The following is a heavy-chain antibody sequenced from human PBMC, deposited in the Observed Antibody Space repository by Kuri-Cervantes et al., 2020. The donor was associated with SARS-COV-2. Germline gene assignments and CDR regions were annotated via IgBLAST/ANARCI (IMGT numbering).Heavy chain of an antibody. J-gene: IGHJ4*02. CDR2: IKQDGSEK. D-gene: IGHD5-18*01. Sequence: GGSLRLSCAASGFTFSSYWMSWVRQAPGKGLEWVANIKQDGSEKYYVDSVKGRFTISRDNAKNSLYLQMNSLRAEDTAVYYCATGVRGYSYGQGLFDYWGQGTLVTVSS. CDR1: GFTFSSYW. CDR3: ATGVRGYSYGQGLFDY. V-gene: IGHV3-7*05.